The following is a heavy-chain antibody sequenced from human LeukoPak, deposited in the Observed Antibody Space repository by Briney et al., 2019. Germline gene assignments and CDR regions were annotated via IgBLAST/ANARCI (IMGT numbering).Heavy chain of an antibody. Sequence: PSETLSLTCSVSGYSINNGHYWGWIRQSPGKGLKWIGNIDHSGSTYRNPSLKSRVTISVDTSKNQFSLKVNSVTAADTALYYCARVYSGGGYDAQAHPFDYWGQGTLVTVSS. J-gene: IGHJ4*02. CDR1: GYSINNGHY. CDR3: ARVYSGGGYDAQAHPFDY. V-gene: IGHV4-38-2*02. CDR2: IDHSGST. D-gene: IGHD5-12*01.